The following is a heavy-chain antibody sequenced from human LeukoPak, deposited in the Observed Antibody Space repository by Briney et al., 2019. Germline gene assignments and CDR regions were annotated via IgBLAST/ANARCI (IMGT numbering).Heavy chain of an antibody. D-gene: IGHD4-17*01. CDR1: VFTLSSYS. Sequence: GGSLTLFCGVCVFTLSSYSMSWGRQAPGKGVGWVSYISSSSDTIHYAVPVTGRFTVSRGNAKNSLYLQINRLRAQDTAVYYCARDKRSVNWFAPWGHGTLVTVSS. CDR3: ARDKRSVNWFAP. J-gene: IGHJ5*02. CDR2: ISSSSDTI. V-gene: IGHV3-48*01.